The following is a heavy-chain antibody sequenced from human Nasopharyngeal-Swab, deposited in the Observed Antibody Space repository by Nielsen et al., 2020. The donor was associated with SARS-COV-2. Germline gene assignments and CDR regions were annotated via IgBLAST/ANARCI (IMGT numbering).Heavy chain of an antibody. CDR3: ARDLSSIWTSGLGV. CDR2: SRNKANSYTT. V-gene: IGHV3-72*01. D-gene: IGHD6-13*01. Sequence: SLKISCAASGFTFSAHYMDWVRQAPGKGLEWVGRSRNKANSYTTEYAASVKGRFTISRDDSKNSLYLQMSSLRTEDTALYYCARDLSSIWTSGLGVWGQGTTVIVSS. CDR1: GFTFSAHY. J-gene: IGHJ6*02.